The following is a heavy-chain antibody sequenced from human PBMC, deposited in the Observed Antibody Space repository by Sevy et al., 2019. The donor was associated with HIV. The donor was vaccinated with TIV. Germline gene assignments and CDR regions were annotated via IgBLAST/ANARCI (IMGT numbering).Heavy chain of an antibody. CDR2: IYYSGST. CDR1: GGSISSYY. V-gene: IGHV4-59*01. J-gene: IGHJ5*02. CDR3: ARGCSYGSGLTFDP. D-gene: IGHD3-10*01. Sequence: SETLSLTCTVSGGSISSYYWSWIRQPPGKGLEWIGYIYYSGSTNYNPSLKSRVTISVDTSKNQFSLKLSSVTAADTAVYYCARGCSYGSGLTFDPWGQGTLVTVSS.